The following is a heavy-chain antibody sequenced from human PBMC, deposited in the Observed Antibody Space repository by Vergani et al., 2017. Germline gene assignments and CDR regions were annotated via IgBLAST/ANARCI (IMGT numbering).Heavy chain of an antibody. V-gene: IGHV4-61*01. D-gene: IGHD2-2*01. J-gene: IGHJ6*02. Sequence: QVQLQESGPGLVKPSETLSLTCTVSGGSVSSGSYYWSWIRQPPGKGLEWIGYIYYSGSTNYNPSLKSRVTISVDTSKNQFSLKLSSVTAADTAVYYCERVVPAGGRGYYYYYYGMDVWGQGTTVTVSS. CDR3: ERVVPAGGRGYYYYYYGMDV. CDR1: GGSVSSGSYY. CDR2: IYYSGST.